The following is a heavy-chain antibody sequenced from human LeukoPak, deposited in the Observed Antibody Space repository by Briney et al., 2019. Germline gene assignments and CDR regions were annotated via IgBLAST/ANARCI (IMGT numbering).Heavy chain of an antibody. CDR2: IRYDGSNK. J-gene: IGHJ4*02. CDR3: ARGYDYYYGSSGYYYAGY. D-gene: IGHD3-22*01. Sequence: GGSLRLSCAASGFTFSSYGMHWVRQAPGKGLEWVAFIRYDGSNKYYADSVKGRFTISRDNSKNTLYLQMNSLRAEDTAVYYCARGYDYYYGSSGYYYAGYWGQGTLVTVSS. CDR1: GFTFSSYG. V-gene: IGHV3-30*02.